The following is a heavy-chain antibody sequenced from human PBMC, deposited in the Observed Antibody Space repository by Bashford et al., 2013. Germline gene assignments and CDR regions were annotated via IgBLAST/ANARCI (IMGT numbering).Heavy chain of an antibody. Sequence: ASVKVSCKASGYTFTSYYMHWVRQAPGQGLEWMGIINPSGGSTSYAQKFQGRVTMTRDTSKNQFSLKLSSVTAADTAVYYCAGEDYGVQPYYYYYGMDVWGQGTTVTVSS. CDR3: AGEDYGVQPYYYYYGMDV. CDR2: INPSGGST. D-gene: IGHD4-17*01. V-gene: IGHV1-46*01. CDR1: GYTFTSYY. J-gene: IGHJ6*02.